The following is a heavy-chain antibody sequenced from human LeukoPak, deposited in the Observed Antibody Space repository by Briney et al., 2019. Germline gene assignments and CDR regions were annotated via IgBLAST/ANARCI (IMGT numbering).Heavy chain of an antibody. V-gene: IGHV4-59*01. J-gene: IGHJ6*03. CDR2: IYYSGST. Sequence: PSETLSLTCTVSGGSISSYYWSWIRQPPGKGLEWIGCIYYSGSTNYNPSPKSRVTISVDTSKNQFSLKLSSVTAADTAVYYCARVHYDFWSGYYVYYYYYYMDVWGKGTTVTVSS. D-gene: IGHD3-3*01. CDR3: ARVHYDFWSGYYVYYYYYYMDV. CDR1: GGSISSYY.